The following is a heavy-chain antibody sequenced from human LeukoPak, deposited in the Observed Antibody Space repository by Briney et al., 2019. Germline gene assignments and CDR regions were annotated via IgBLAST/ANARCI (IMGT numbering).Heavy chain of an antibody. CDR3: LLQMTYGELSDPDF. CDR2: SGTRSGTK. J-gene: IGHJ4*02. CDR1: GFTLSSLA. Sequence: GGSLRLSRAASGFTLSSLAMHWVRQAPGKGLEWVLSSGTRSGTKYYADSVMGRFTISRDSAMNSVSLQINSLRAEDTAVYYCLLQMTYGELSDPDFRGQGTLVTVSS. D-gene: IGHD3-16*02. V-gene: IGHV3-21*01.